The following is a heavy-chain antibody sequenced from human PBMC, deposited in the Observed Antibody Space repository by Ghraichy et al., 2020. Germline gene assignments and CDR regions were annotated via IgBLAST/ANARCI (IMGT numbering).Heavy chain of an antibody. Sequence: SETLSLTCAVYGGSFSGYYWSWIRQPPGKGLEWIGEINHSGSTNYNPSLKSRVTISVDTSKNQFSLKLSSVTAADTAVYYCARWGSYEAKTYDYWGQGTLVTVSS. CDR3: ARWGSYEAKTYDY. V-gene: IGHV4-34*01. J-gene: IGHJ4*02. D-gene: IGHD3-16*01. CDR2: INHSGST. CDR1: GGSFSGYY.